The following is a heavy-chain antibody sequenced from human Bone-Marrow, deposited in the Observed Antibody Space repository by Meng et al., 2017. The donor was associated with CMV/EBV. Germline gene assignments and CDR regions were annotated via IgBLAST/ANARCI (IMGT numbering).Heavy chain of an antibody. CDR1: YG. V-gene: IGHV3-20*03. J-gene: IGHJ4*02. D-gene: IGHD2-2*01. CDR3: ARVGETLNIVVVPAAFGLVDY. CDR2: IKWNGGST. Sequence: YGVSWDRQAPGKGREWVSGIKWNGGSTGYADSVKGRFTISRDNAKNSLYLQMNSLRAEDTALYYCARVGETLNIVVVPAAFGLVDYWGQGTLVTVSS.